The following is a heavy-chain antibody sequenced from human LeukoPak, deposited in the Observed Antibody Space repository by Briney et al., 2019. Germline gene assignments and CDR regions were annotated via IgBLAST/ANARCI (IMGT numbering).Heavy chain of an antibody. V-gene: IGHV4-39*07. J-gene: IGHJ6*03. CDR3: ARVPPWYMDV. Sequence: SSETLSLTCTVSGGSISSGSYYWGWIRQPPGKGLEWIGNIYYSGSTDYNPSLKSRVTISVDTSKNQFSLKLNSVTAADTAVYYCARVPPWYMDVWGKGTTITVSS. CDR1: GGSISSGSYY. CDR2: IYYSGST.